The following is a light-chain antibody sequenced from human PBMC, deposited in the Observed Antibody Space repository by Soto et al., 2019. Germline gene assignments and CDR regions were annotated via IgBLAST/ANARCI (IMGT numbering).Light chain of an antibody. CDR1: QSVSSSY. CDR3: QQYGPSLT. Sequence: EIVLTQSPGTLSLSPGERATLSCRASQSVSSSYLAWYQQKPGQAPRLLIYGASSRATGIPDRFSGSGSGTDFTLTISRLEPEDFALYSCQQYGPSLTFGQGTKVDIK. J-gene: IGKJ1*01. CDR2: GAS. V-gene: IGKV3-20*01.